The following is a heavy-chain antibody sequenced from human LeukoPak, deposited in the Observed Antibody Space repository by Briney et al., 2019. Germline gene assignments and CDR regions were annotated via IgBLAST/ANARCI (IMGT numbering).Heavy chain of an antibody. Sequence: PGRSLRLSCAASGFTFSSYWMHWVRQAPGKGLVWVSRINSDGSSTSYADSVKGRFTISRDNAKNTLYLQMNSLRAEDTAVYYCARDRASSWHNWFDPWGQGTLVTVSS. CDR2: INSDGSST. CDR1: GFTFSSYW. D-gene: IGHD6-13*01. V-gene: IGHV3-74*01. CDR3: ARDRASSWHNWFDP. J-gene: IGHJ5*02.